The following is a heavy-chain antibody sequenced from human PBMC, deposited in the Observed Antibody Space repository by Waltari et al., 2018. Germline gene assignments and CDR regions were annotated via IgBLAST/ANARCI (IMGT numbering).Heavy chain of an antibody. CDR1: GGSIRTDS. V-gene: IGHV4-59*07. CDR2: IYSSGST. J-gene: IGHJ3*02. Sequence: QVQLQESGAGLVKPWGTLSLTCPVPGGSIRTDSWSWHRQPPGKGLEWIGYIYSSGSTNYNPSLKSRVTISADTSKNQFSRKLSSVTAADTAVYYFARGEIYAPYAFDIWGQGTMVTVSS. CDR3: ARGEIYAPYAFDI. D-gene: IGHD4-17*01.